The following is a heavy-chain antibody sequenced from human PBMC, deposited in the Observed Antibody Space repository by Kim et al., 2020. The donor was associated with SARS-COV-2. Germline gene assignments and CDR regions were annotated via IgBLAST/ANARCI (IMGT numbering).Heavy chain of an antibody. V-gene: IGHV3-7*03. Sequence: GGSLRLSCAASGFTFSSYWMSWVRQAPGKGLEWVANIKQDGSEKYYVDSVKGRFTISRDNAKNSLYLQMNSLRAEDTAVYYCARDIGYGDSDPYYFDYWGQGTLVTVSS. J-gene: IGHJ4*02. CDR2: IKQDGSEK. D-gene: IGHD4-17*01. CDR3: ARDIGYGDSDPYYFDY. CDR1: GFTFSSYW.